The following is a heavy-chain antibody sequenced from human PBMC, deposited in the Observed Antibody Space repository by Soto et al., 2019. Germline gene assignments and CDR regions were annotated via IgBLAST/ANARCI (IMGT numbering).Heavy chain of an antibody. CDR2: ISSGSSTM. D-gene: IGHD1-26*01. Sequence: GGSLRLSCAASGFTFNTYSMNWVRQAPGKGLEWVSYISSGSSTMYYADSVKGRFTTSRDNARNSLYLQMNSLRDDDTAVYYCASLLSGSYNYWGQGTLVTVSS. CDR1: GFTFNTYS. CDR3: ASLLSGSYNY. J-gene: IGHJ4*02. V-gene: IGHV3-48*02.